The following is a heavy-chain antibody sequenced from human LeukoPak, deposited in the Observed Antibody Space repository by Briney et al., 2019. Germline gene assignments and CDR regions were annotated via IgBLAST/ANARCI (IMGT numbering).Heavy chain of an antibody. J-gene: IGHJ6*03. CDR2: IHTSGST. Sequence: PSETLSLTCTVSGGSISSSYWSWIRQPPGKALEYIGEIHTSGSTNYNSSLKSRVTISIDMSKNQFSLMLSSVTAADTAVYYCARSYGSESYYSRYYYFYMGVWGKGITVTVSS. CDR3: ARSYGSESYYSRYYYFYMGV. V-gene: IGHV4-4*09. D-gene: IGHD3-10*01. CDR1: GGSISSSY.